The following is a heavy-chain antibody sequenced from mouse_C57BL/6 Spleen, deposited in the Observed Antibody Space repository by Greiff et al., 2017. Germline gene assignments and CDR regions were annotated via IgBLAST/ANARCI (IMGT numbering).Heavy chain of an antibody. CDR2: IYPGDGDT. CDR1: GYTFTSYW. CDR3: GGWGAYADGEGVDY. J-gene: IGHJ2*01. D-gene: IGHD1-2*01. V-gene: IGHV1-82*01. Sequence: VQLQQSGPELVKPGASVKISCKASGYTFTSYWMNWVKQRPGQGLEWIGRIYPGDGDTNYNGKFKGKATLTADKSSSTAYMQLSSLTSEDSAVYVCGGWGAYADGEGVDYWGQGTTLTVSS.